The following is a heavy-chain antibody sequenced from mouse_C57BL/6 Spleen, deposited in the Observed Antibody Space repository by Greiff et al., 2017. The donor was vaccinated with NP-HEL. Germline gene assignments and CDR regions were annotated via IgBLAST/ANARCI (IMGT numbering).Heavy chain of an antibody. CDR3: AKKDDCYYSYYAMDY. CDR2: IWRGGST. J-gene: IGHJ4*01. D-gene: IGHD2-3*01. V-gene: IGHV2-5*01. Sequence: QVHVKQSGPGLVQPSQSLSITCTVSGFSLTSYGVHWVHQSPGKGLEWLGVIWRGGSTDYNAAFMSRLSITKDNSKSQVFFKMNSLQADDTAIYYCAKKDDCYYSYYAMDYWGQGTSVTVSS. CDR1: GFSLTSYG.